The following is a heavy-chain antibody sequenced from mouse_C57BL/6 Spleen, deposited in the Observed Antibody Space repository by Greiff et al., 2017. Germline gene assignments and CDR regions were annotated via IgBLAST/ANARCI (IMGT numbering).Heavy chain of an antibody. V-gene: IGHV1-82*01. J-gene: IGHJ3*01. CDR3: AREKIYDPFY. D-gene: IGHD2-3*01. CDR2: IYPGDGDT. CDR1: GYAFSSSW. Sequence: VQLQQSGPELVKPGASVKISCKASGYAFSSSWMNWVKQRPGKGLEWIGRIYPGDGDTNYNGKFKGKATLTADKSSSTAYMQLSSLTSEDSAVYFCAREKIYDPFYWGQGTLVTVSA.